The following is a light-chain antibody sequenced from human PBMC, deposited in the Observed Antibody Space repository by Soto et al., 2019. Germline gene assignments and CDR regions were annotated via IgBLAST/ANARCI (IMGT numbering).Light chain of an antibody. Sequence: DIVMTQSPDSLAVSLGERATINCKSSQSLLYSSNNKNYLAWYQQKPGQPPKLLIYWASTRDSGVPDRFSGSGSGTDFTLTISSLQAEDVAVYFCQQFYTPPRTFCQGTKVEIK. CDR3: QQFYTPPRT. CDR2: WAS. J-gene: IGKJ1*01. CDR1: QSLLYSSNNKNY. V-gene: IGKV4-1*01.